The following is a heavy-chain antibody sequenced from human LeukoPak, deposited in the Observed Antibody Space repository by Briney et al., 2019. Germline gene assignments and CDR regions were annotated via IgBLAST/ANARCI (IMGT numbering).Heavy chain of an antibody. Sequence: SGGSLRLSCAASGFTFSSYAMSWVRQAPGKGLEWVSVISGSGGSTYYADSVKGRFTISRDNAKNSLYLQMNSLRAEVTAVYYGAELSITMIGGVWGKGTTVTISS. D-gene: IGHD3-10*02. J-gene: IGHJ6*04. V-gene: IGHV3-23*01. CDR2: ISGSGGST. CDR3: AELSITMIGGV. CDR1: GFTFSSYA.